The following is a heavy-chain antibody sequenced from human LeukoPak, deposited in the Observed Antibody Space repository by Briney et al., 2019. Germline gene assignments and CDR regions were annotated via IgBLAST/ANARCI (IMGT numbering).Heavy chain of an antibody. D-gene: IGHD2-15*01. CDR2: INPSGGST. J-gene: IGHJ5*02. V-gene: IGHV1-46*01. CDR1: GYTFTSYY. Sequence: PVASVKVSCKASGYTFTSYYMHWVRQAPGQGLEWMGIINPSGGSTSYAQKFQGRVTMTRDTSTSTVYMELSSLGSEDTAVYYCARSVVVVAQFDPWGQGTLVTVSS. CDR3: ARSVVVVAQFDP.